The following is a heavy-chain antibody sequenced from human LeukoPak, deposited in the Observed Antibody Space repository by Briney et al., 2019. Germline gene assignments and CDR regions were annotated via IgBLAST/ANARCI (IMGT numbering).Heavy chain of an antibody. CDR1: GGIFSSSA. Sequence: ASVKVSCKASGGIFSSSAISWVRQAPGQGLEWMGWINTSNGNTNFAQKFQGRVTMTTDTSTSTAYMELRSLRSDDTAVYYCARIHQSITIFGVVIDAFDIWGQGTMVTVSS. V-gene: IGHV1-18*01. D-gene: IGHD3-3*01. CDR2: INTSNGNT. J-gene: IGHJ3*02. CDR3: ARIHQSITIFGVVIDAFDI.